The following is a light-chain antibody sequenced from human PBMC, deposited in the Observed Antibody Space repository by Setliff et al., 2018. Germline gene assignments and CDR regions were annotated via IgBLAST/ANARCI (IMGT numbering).Light chain of an antibody. CDR2: DVS. CDR3: SSYTSRSTFVI. J-gene: IGLJ2*01. V-gene: IGLV2-14*03. CDR1: SSDIGGYKY. Sequence: QSVLAQPASVSGSPGQSITISCTGTSSDIGGYKYVSWYQQYPGQAPKLLIYDVSNRPSGVSNRFSGSKSGNTASLTISGLQAEDEADYYCSSYTSRSTFVIFGGGTK.